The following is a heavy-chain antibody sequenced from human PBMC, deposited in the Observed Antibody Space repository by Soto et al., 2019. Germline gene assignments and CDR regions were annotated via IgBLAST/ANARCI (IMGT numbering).Heavy chain of an antibody. CDR1: GGSISSSNYY. J-gene: IGHJ4*02. CDR3: ARERRELYDSSGYYARAFDY. D-gene: IGHD3-22*01. Sequence: PSETLSLTCTVSGGSISSSNYYWAWIRQSPGKGLEWIGSVYYNGFTYYNPSLKSRVTISVDTSKNQFSLKLSSVTAADTAVYYCARERRELYDSSGYYARAFDYWGQGTLVTVSS. V-gene: IGHV4-39*07. CDR2: VYYNGFT.